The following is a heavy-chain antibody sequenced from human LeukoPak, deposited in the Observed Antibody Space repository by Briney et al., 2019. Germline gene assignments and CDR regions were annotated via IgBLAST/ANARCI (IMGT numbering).Heavy chain of an antibody. D-gene: IGHD6-13*01. V-gene: IGHV3-30*02. J-gene: IGHJ6*03. CDR2: IRYDGSNS. CDR3: AKDAGYYYYMDV. Sequence: GGSLRLSCAASGFTFSTYGMHWVRQAPGKGLEWVAFIRYDGSNSHYADSVKGRFSISRDTSKNTLYLQMNSLRVEDTAVYHCAKDAGYYYYMDVWGKGTTVTVSS. CDR1: GFTFSTYG.